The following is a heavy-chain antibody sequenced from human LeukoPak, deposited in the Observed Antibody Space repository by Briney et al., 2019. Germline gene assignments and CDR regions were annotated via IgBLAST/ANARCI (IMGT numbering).Heavy chain of an antibody. J-gene: IGHJ5*02. CDR2: IYYSGST. V-gene: IGHV4-39*01. CDR1: GGSISSSSYY. D-gene: IGHD3-22*01. CDR3: ARRYYYDSTRKNWFDP. Sequence: SETLSLTCTVSGGSISSSSYYWGWIRHPPGKGLEWIGSIYYSGSTYYNPSLKSRVTISVDTSKNQFSLKLSSVTAADTAVYYCARRYYYDSTRKNWFDPWGQGTLVTVSS.